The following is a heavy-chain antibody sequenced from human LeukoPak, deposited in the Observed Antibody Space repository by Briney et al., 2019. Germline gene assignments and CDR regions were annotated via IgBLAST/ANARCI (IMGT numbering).Heavy chain of an antibody. CDR2: IYYSGST. D-gene: IGHD3-10*01. V-gene: IGHV4-39*01. CDR3: ARHGIYYGLGSSYGLPNWFDP. Sequence: LETLSLTCTVSGGSISSTRYYWGWIRQPPGKGLEWIGSIYYSGSTYYNPSLKSRVTMSVDRSKNQFSLKLSSVTAADTAVYYCARHGIYYGLGSSYGLPNWFDPWGQGTLVTVSS. CDR1: GGSISSTRYY. J-gene: IGHJ5*02.